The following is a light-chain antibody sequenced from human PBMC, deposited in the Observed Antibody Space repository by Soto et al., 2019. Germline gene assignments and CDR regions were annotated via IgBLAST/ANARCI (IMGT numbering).Light chain of an antibody. CDR1: SSDIGAYNY. CDR3: FSFTTDWTHV. J-gene: IGLJ1*01. CDR2: EVS. V-gene: IGLV2-14*01. Sequence: QSALTQPASVSGSPGQSITISCTGTSSDIGAYNYVSWFQQHPGEAPKLIISEVSNRPSGVSNRFSGSKSANAASLTISGLQAEDEADYFCFSFTTDWTHVFGTGTKVTVL.